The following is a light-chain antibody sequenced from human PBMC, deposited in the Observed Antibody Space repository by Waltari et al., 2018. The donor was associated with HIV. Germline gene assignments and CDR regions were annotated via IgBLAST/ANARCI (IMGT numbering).Light chain of an antibody. J-gene: IGKJ3*01. Sequence: DIVMTQLPDSLAVSLGERATITCRSNQNLLYSGVKALAWYQHRPGQPPKLLIHWASTRESGVPDRFSGSGSGTNFTLTISSLQAEDVAVYYCQQYYSGFFTFGPGTKVDI. CDR1: QNLLYSGVKA. V-gene: IGKV4-1*01. CDR3: QQYYSGFFT. CDR2: WAS.